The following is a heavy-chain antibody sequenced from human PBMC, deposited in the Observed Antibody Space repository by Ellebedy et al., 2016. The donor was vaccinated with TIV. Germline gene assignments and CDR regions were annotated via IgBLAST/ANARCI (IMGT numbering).Heavy chain of an antibody. Sequence: AASVKVSCKASGYTFTTYAVHWARQAPGQRLEWMGCINAGNGNTKYSQRFQGRVTITRDTSASTAYMELSSLRSEDTAVYYCARGVPFYYDSGHSGVDYWGQGTLVTVSS. CDR2: INAGNGNT. V-gene: IGHV1-3*01. J-gene: IGHJ4*02. D-gene: IGHD3-16*01. CDR3: ARGVPFYYDSGHSGVDY. CDR1: GYTFTTYA.